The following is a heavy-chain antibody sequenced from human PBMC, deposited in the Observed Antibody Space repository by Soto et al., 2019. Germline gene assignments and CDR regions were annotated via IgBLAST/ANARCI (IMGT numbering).Heavy chain of an antibody. CDR2: MNPNSGNT. J-gene: IGHJ4*02. Sequence: QVQLVQSGAEVKKPGASVKVSCKASGYTFTSYDINWARQATGQGLEWMGWMNPNSGNTGYAQKFQGRVTMTRNTSTSTAYMELRSLRFDDTAVYYCAIDLCSGGSCCSDRLDYWGQGTLVTVSS. CDR1: GYTFTSYD. D-gene: IGHD2-15*01. CDR3: AIDLCSGGSCCSDRLDY. V-gene: IGHV1-8*01.